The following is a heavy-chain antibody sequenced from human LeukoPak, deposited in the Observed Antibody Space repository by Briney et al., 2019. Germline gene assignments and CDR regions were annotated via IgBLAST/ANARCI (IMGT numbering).Heavy chain of an antibody. CDR1: GGSISSYY. Sequence: PSETLSLTCTVSGGSISSYYWSWIRQPAGKGLEWIGRIYTSGSTNYNPSLKSRVTMSVDTSKNQFSLKLSSVTAADTAVYYCARDIPVTTVTTPYYFDYWGQGTLVTVSS. CDR3: ARDIPVTTVTTPYYFDY. V-gene: IGHV4-4*07. J-gene: IGHJ4*02. CDR2: IYTSGST. D-gene: IGHD4-17*01.